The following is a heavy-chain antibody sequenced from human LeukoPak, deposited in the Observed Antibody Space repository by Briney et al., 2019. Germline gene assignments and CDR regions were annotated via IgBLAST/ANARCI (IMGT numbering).Heavy chain of an antibody. J-gene: IGHJ4*02. CDR1: GFTFDDYA. CDR2: ISWNSGSM. CDR3: AKDIGRGYSSGPGN. Sequence: GGSLRLSCAASGFTFDDYAMHWVRQAPGKGLEWVSGISWNSGSMGYADSVKGRFTVSRDNAKNPLYLQMNSLRAEDTALYYCAKDIGRGYSSGPGNWGQGTLVTVSS. D-gene: IGHD6-19*01. V-gene: IGHV3-9*01.